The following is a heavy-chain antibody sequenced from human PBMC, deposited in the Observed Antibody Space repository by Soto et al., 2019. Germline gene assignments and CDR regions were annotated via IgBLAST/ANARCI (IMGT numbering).Heavy chain of an antibody. Sequence: EVQLVESGGGLVQPGGSLRLSCAASGFTFSSYSINWVRQAPGKGLEWVSSISSSSSYIYYADALKGRFTISRDNAKNSLYLQMNSLRAEDTAVYYCARDTYYYGSGSYSPWGQGTLVTVSS. CDR1: GFTFSSYS. J-gene: IGHJ5*02. CDR3: ARDTYYYGSGSYSP. V-gene: IGHV3-21*01. CDR2: ISSSSSYI. D-gene: IGHD3-10*01.